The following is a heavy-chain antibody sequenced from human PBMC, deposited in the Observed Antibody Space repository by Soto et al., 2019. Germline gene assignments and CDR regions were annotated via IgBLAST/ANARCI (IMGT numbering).Heavy chain of an antibody. CDR3: SRSLDS. J-gene: IGHJ4*02. Sequence: GSLRLSCAASGFTFSSFWMDWVRQAPGKGLEWLANINPDGSEKHYVDSVKGRFTISRDNAKNSLYLQMSSLTAEDSALYYCSRSLDSWGQGTRVTVSS. V-gene: IGHV3-7*01. CDR2: INPDGSEK. CDR1: GFTFSSFW.